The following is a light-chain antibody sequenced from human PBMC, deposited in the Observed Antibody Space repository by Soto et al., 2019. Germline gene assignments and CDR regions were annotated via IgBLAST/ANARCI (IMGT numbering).Light chain of an antibody. CDR2: GAS. CDR1: QTVSRNY. Sequence: EIVLTQSPGTLSLSPGERATLSCRASQTVSRNYLAWYQQKPGQAPRLLIYGASSRATGIPDRLSGSGSGTDFTLTISRLEPEDFAVYYCQQYGSSPLTFGGGTKVEIK. J-gene: IGKJ4*01. CDR3: QQYGSSPLT. V-gene: IGKV3-20*01.